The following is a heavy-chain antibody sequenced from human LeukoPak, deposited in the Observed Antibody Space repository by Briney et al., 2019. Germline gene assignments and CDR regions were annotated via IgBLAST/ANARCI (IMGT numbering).Heavy chain of an antibody. V-gene: IGHV4-30-4*01. CDR2: IYYSGST. D-gene: IGHD5-12*01. J-gene: IGHJ4*02. Sequence: PSETLSLTCTVSGGSISSGDYYWSWIRQPPGTGLEWIGYIYYSGSTYYNPSLKSRVTISVDTSKNQFSLKLSSVTAADTAVYYCAREYLVAAGYDYWGQGTLVTVSS. CDR3: AREYLVAAGYDY. CDR1: GGSISSGDYY.